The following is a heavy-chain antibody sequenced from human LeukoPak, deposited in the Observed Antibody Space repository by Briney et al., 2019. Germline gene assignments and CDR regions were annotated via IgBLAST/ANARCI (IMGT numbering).Heavy chain of an antibody. V-gene: IGHV1-2*02. CDR3: AKVLVAATLYLDS. D-gene: IGHD2-15*01. CDR2: LNPNSGGT. Sequence: GASVKVSCKASGYSFTGHYIHWVRQAPGQGLEWMGWLNPNSGGTKFAQKFQARVTLTRDTSISTAYMELSSLTSDDTAVYYCAKVLVAATLYLDSWGQGTLVTVSS. J-gene: IGHJ4*02. CDR1: GYSFTGHY.